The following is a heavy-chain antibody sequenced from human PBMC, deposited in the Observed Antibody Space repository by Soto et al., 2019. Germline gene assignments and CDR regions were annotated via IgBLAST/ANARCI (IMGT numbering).Heavy chain of an antibody. CDR1: GGAFSSYA. CDR3: ARVDDYGDPFDY. Sequence: SVKVSCKASGGAFSSYAISWVRQAPGQGLEWMGGIIPIFGTANYAQKFQGRVTITADESTSTAYMELSSLRSEDTAVYYCARVDDYGDPFDYWGQGTLVTVSS. D-gene: IGHD4-17*01. CDR2: IIPIFGTA. V-gene: IGHV1-69*13. J-gene: IGHJ4*02.